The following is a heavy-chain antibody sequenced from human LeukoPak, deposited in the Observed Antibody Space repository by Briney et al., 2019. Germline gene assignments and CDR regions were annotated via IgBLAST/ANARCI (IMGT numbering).Heavy chain of an antibody. V-gene: IGHV4-34*01. J-gene: IGHJ4*02. CDR2: INHSGST. Sequence: PSETLSLTCAVYGGSLSGYYWSWIRQPPGKGLEWIGEINHSGSTNYNPSLKSRVTISVDTSKNQFSLKLSSVTAADTAVYYCARGRVVVVAATGHYFDYWGQGTLVTVSS. CDR3: ARGRVVVVAATGHYFDY. D-gene: IGHD2-15*01. CDR1: GGSLSGYY.